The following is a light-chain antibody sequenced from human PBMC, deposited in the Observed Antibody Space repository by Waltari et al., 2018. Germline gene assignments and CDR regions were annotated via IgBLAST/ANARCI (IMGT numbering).Light chain of an antibody. CDR3: QQYGASLPP. CDR2: GAS. CDR1: RTVLDNN. Sequence: VVLTQSPGTLSLSPGSRATLSCRASRTVLDNNVAWYQQKPGQAPRLLIYGASKRASDIPHRFGGSGSGTDFTLTISRVEPEDSAVYYCQQYGASLPPFGPGTKLEIK. J-gene: IGKJ2*01. V-gene: IGKV3-20*01.